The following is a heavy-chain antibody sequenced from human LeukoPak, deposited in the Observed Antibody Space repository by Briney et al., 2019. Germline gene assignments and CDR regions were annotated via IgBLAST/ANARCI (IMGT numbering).Heavy chain of an antibody. D-gene: IGHD1-1*01. V-gene: IGHV3-48*04. CDR1: GFTLNNYS. CDR2: ISTSSSTR. Sequence: EPGGSLRLSCAASGFTLNNYSMNWVRQAPGKGLEWVSYISTSSSTRYYADSVKGRFTISRDNAMNSLYLQMDSLRAEDTAVYYCARTRDPPTYYYFYMDVWGKGTTVTVSS. CDR3: ARTRDPPTYYYFYMDV. J-gene: IGHJ6*03.